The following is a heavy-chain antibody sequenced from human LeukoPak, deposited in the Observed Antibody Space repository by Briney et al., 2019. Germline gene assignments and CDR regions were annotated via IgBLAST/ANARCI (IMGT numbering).Heavy chain of an antibody. CDR1: GFTFSSYS. CDR2: ISSSSSYI. V-gene: IGHV3-21*01. CDR3: AKDIAGIAVAGGYFDY. D-gene: IGHD6-19*01. J-gene: IGHJ4*02. Sequence: GGSLRLSCAASGFTFSSYSMNWVRQAPGKGLEWVSCISSSSSYIYYADSVKGRFTISRDNAKNSLYLQMNSLRAEDTAVYYCAKDIAGIAVAGGYFDYWGQGTLVTVSS.